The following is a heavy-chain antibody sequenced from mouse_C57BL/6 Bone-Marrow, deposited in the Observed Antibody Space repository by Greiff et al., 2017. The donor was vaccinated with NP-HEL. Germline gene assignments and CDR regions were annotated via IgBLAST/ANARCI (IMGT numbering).Heavy chain of an antibody. V-gene: IGHV1-52*01. CDR3: AREGLITTVVATPFDY. CDR1: GYTFTSYW. D-gene: IGHD1-1*01. J-gene: IGHJ2*01. Sequence: QVQLQQPGAELVRPGSSVKLSCKASGYTFTSYWMHWVKQRPIQGLEWIGNIDPSDSETHYNQKFKDKATLTVDKSSSTAYMQLSSLTSEDSAVYYCAREGLITTVVATPFDYWGQGTTLTVSS. CDR2: IDPSDSET.